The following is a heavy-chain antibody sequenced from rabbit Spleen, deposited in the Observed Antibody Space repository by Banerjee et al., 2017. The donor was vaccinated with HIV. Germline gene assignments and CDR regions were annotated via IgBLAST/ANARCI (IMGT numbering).Heavy chain of an antibody. CDR3: ARSPNSGYSYGIDS. J-gene: IGHJ2*01. CDR1: GFSFSSSSW. V-gene: IGHV1S40*01. CDR2: IDVISSVGP. Sequence: QSLEESGGDLVKPGASLTLTCTASGFSFSSSSWIYWVRQAPGKGLEWIACIDVISSVGPYYASWAKGRFTISKTSSTTVTLGMTSLTDADTATYFCARSPNSGYSYGIDSWGPGTLVTVS. D-gene: IGHD1-1*01.